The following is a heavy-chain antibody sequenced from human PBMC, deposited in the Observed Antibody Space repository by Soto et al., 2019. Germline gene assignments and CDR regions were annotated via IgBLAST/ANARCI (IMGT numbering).Heavy chain of an antibody. CDR2: ISAYNGNT. D-gene: IGHD3-10*01. CDR3: ARNQRRWFGELAYYYYYGMDV. Sequence: ASVKVSCKASGYTFTSYGISWVRQAPGQGLEWMGWISAYNGNTNYAQKLQGRVTMTTDTSTSTAYMELRSLRSDDTAVYYCARNQRRWFGELAYYYYYGMDVWGQGTTVTVSS. CDR1: GYTFTSYG. V-gene: IGHV1-18*01. J-gene: IGHJ6*02.